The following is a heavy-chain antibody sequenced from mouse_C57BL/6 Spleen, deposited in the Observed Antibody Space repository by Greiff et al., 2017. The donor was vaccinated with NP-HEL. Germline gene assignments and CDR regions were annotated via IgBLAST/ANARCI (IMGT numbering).Heavy chain of an antibody. CDR2: ISYDGSN. CDR3: APALCGWFAY. CDR1: GYSITSGYY. J-gene: IGHJ3*01. V-gene: IGHV3-6*01. Sequence: EVQVVESGPGLVKPSQSLSLTCSVTGYSITSGYYWNWFRQFPGNKLEWMGYISYDGSNNYSPSLKYRISITRDTSKNQFFLKWNAVTTEDTATYYCAPALCGWFAYWGQGTLVTVSA.